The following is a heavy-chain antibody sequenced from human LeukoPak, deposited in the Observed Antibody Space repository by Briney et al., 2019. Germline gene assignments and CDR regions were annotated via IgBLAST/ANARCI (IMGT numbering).Heavy chain of an antibody. CDR1: GGSISSSNW. CDR3: ARVGGYCTSTSCSNSYYYYGMDV. Sequence: SETLSLTCAVSGGSISSSNWWSWVRQPPGKGLEWIGEIYHSGSTNYNPSLKNRLNISVDKSKNQFSLKVTSVTAADTAVYYCARVGGYCTSTSCSNSYYYYGMDVWGQGTTVTVSS. J-gene: IGHJ6*02. CDR2: IYHSGST. D-gene: IGHD2-2*01. V-gene: IGHV4-4*02.